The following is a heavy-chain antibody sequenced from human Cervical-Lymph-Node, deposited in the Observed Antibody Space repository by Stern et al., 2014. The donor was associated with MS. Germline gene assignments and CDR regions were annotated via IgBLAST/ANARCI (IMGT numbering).Heavy chain of an antibody. D-gene: IGHD3-16*02. J-gene: IGHJ4*02. V-gene: IGHV4-59*01. CDR3: ARAGPYDYIWGNFRHRAFYFDS. CDR2: LYYSGST. CDR1: SGFIGNNY. Sequence: QLQLQESGPGLVKPSATLSLMCSVSSGFIGNNYWSWIRQPPGKGLEWIVHLYYSGSTYYNPSLKSRVTISLDTSKNQLSLRLSSVTAADTAVYYCARAGPYDYIWGNFRHRAFYFDSWGQGALVTVSS.